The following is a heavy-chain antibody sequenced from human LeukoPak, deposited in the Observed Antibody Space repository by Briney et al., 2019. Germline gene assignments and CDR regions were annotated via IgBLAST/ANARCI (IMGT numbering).Heavy chain of an antibody. Sequence: SETLSLTCTVSGGSISSYYWSWIRQPPGKGLEWIGYIYYSGSTNYNPSLKSRVTISVDTSKNQFSLKLSSVTAADTAVYYCARAGTTGTVYYYYMDVWGKGTTVTVSS. V-gene: IGHV4-59*01. CDR1: GGSISSYY. CDR3: ARAGTTGTVYYYYMDV. D-gene: IGHD1-1*01. CDR2: IYYSGST. J-gene: IGHJ6*03.